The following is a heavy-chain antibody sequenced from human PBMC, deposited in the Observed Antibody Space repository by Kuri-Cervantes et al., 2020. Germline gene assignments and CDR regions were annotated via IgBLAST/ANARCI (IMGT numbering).Heavy chain of an antibody. CDR1: GYSISSGYY. CDR3: ARGRGWFDP. V-gene: IGHV4-38-2*01. Sequence: SQTLSLTCAVSGYSISSGYYWGWIRQPPGKGLEWIGSIYHSGSTYYNPSLKSRVTISVDTSKNQFSLKLSSVTAADTAVYYCARGRGWFDPWGQGTLGTVSS. J-gene: IGHJ5*02. CDR2: IYHSGST.